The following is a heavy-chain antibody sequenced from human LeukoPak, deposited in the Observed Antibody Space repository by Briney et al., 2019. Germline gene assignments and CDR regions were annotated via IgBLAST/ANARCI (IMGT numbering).Heavy chain of an antibody. CDR2: ISYDGSNK. CDR3: ARTTYYYDSSGYLDY. D-gene: IGHD3-22*01. J-gene: IGHJ4*02. V-gene: IGHV3-30-3*01. Sequence: GRSLRLSCAASGFTFSSYAMHWVRQAPGKGLEWVAVISYDGSNKYYADSVKGRFTISRDNSKNTLYLQMNSLRAEDTAVYYCARTTYYYDSSGYLDYWGQGNLVTVSS. CDR1: GFTFSSYA.